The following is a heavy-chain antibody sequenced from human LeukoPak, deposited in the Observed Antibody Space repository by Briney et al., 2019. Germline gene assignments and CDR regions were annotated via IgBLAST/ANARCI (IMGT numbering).Heavy chain of an antibody. CDR2: IYYSGST. Sequence: SETLSLTCTVSGGSISSYYWSWIRQLPGKGLEWIGYIYYSGSTNYNPSLKSRVTISVDTSKNQFSLKLSSVTAADTAVYYCAGEDPTGGGAWYYGMDVWGQGTTVTVSS. CDR1: GGSISSYY. V-gene: IGHV4-59*01. J-gene: IGHJ6*02. D-gene: IGHD7-27*01. CDR3: AGEDPTGGGAWYYGMDV.